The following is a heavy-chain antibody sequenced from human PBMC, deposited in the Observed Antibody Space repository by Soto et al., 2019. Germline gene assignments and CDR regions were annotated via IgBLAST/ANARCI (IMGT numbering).Heavy chain of an antibody. J-gene: IGHJ4*02. Sequence: SETLSLTCTVSGGSISSYYWSWIRQPPGKGLEWIGYIYYSGSTYYNPSLKSRVTISVDTSKNQFSLKLSSVTAADTAVYYCARERLTGYCSGGSCRAYFDYWGQGTLVTVSS. CDR3: ARERLTGYCSGGSCRAYFDY. CDR1: GGSISSYY. V-gene: IGHV4-59*12. CDR2: IYYSGST. D-gene: IGHD2-15*01.